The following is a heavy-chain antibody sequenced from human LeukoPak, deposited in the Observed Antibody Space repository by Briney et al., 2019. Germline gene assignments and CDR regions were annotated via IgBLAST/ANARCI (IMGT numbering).Heavy chain of an antibody. CDR1: GGSTSSDY. D-gene: IGHD1-26*01. CDR3: SGVYYYYGMDV. V-gene: IGHV4-59*12. Sequence: SETLSLTCTVSGGSTSSDYWSWIRQSPGKGLEWVGYVYNSGDTGKNPSLKSRVTILLDTSKNQCSLKLTSVSAADTAVYYCSGVYYYYGMDVWGQGTTVTVSS. CDR2: VYNSGDT. J-gene: IGHJ6*02.